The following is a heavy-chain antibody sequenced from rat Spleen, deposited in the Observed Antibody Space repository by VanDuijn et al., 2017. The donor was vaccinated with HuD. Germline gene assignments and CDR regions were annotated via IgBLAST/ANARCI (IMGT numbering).Heavy chain of an antibody. CDR2: MWYDGDT. CDR1: VFSLTCYL. J-gene: IGHJ4*01. Sequence: QVQLKDSGPGLVQPSETLSLTCTVSVFSLTCYLVTWVRQPSGKGPEWMGRMWYDGDTAYNSTLESRLSISRDTSKNQVFLKMNSLQADDTGTYYCARDYGQGWVLDAWGQGVSVTVSS. V-gene: IGHV2-34*01. D-gene: IGHD1-7*01. CDR3: ARDYGQGWVLDA.